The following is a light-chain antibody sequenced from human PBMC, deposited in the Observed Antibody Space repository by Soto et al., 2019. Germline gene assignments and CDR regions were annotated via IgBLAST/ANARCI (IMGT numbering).Light chain of an antibody. CDR2: GAS. Sequence: EIVLTQSPGTLSLSPGERATLSCRASQSVRSSYLAWYQQKPGQAPRLLIYGASSRATGIPDRFSGSGSGTDFTLTISRLEPVDFAVYYCQQYGSSPQTFGQGTKVEIK. CDR1: QSVRSSY. CDR3: QQYGSSPQT. J-gene: IGKJ1*01. V-gene: IGKV3-20*01.